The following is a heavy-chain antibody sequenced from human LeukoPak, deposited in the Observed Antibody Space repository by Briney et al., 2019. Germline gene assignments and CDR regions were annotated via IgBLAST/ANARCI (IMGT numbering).Heavy chain of an antibody. V-gene: IGHV1-69*05. CDR2: IIPIFGTA. D-gene: IGHD5-12*01. CDR1: GGTFSSYA. CDR3: AGVLNSYSGYDLSFGF. Sequence: PAKVSCKTSGGTFSSYAISWVRQAPGQRLEWMGRIIPIFGTANYAQSFQGRVTITTDESTSTAYMELSSLRAEDTAVYYCAGVLNSYSGYDLSFGFWGQGTLATVSS. J-gene: IGHJ4*02.